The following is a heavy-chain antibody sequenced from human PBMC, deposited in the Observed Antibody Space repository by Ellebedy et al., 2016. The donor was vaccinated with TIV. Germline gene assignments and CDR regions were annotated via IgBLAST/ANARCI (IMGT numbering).Heavy chain of an antibody. CDR2: IKQDGSAK. J-gene: IGHJ6*03. Sequence: GESLKISXAASGFTFSSYWMQWVRQAPGKGLEWVANIKQDGSAKYYVDPVKGRFTISRDNAKNSVYLQMNNLRAEDTAVYYCARRYMDVWGRGTTVTVSS. CDR3: ARRYMDV. V-gene: IGHV3-7*01. CDR1: GFTFSSYW.